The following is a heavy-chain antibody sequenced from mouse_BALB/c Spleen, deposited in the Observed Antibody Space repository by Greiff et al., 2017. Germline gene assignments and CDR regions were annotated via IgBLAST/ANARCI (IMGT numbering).Heavy chain of an antibody. CDR2: ISNGGGST. CDR3: ARHVAIDY. J-gene: IGHJ4*01. Sequence: EVQGVESGGGLVQPGGSLKLSCAASGFTFSSYTMSWVRQTPEKRLEWVAYISNGGGSTYYPDPVKGRFTISRDNAKNTLYLQMSSLKSEDTAMYYCARHVAIDYWGQGTSVTVSS. CDR1: GFTFSSYT. V-gene: IGHV5-12-2*01.